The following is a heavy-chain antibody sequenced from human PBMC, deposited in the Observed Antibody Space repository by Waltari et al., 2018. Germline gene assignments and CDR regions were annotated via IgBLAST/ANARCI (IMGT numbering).Heavy chain of an antibody. CDR1: GFSFTAYT. V-gene: IGHV3-21*06. CDR3: ASHLEDFYYYMDV. CDR2: IGRSSTYT. J-gene: IGHJ6*03. Sequence: EVQLVESGGGLVKPGGSLRLSCPAPGFSFTAYTMNWVRQTPEKGLEWVSSIGRSSTYTYYADSVKGRFTISRDNAANSLYLEMNALRPEDTAVYYCASHLEDFYYYMDVWGKGTTVTVSS.